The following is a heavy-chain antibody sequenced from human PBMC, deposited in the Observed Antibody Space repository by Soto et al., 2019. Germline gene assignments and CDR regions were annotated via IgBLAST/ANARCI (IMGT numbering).Heavy chain of an antibody. CDR1: GFSFSNYA. CDR3: AKDRGVAIGNPDM. J-gene: IGHJ3*02. Sequence: SLRLSCAASGFSFSNYAMSWVRQAPGKGLQWVSGISGSGGWIYYVDSVKGRFTTSRDNSKNTLYLQMSSLRDEDTAVYHCAKDRGVAIGNPDMWGPGTMVTVSS. V-gene: IGHV3-23*01. CDR2: ISGSGGWI. D-gene: IGHD1-1*01.